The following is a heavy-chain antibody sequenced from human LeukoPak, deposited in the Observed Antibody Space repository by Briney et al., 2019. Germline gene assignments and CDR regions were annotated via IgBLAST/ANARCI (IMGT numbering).Heavy chain of an antibody. J-gene: IGHJ6*03. V-gene: IGHV3-21*01. D-gene: IGHD6-19*01. CDR3: ARDRGPYSSGWYVRDYYYYMDV. CDR1: GFTFSSYE. Sequence: PGGSLRLSCAASGFTFSSYEMNWVRQAPGKGLEWVSSISSSSSYIYYADSVKGRFTISRDNAKNSLYLQMNSLRAEDTAVYYCARDRGPYSSGWYVRDYYYYMDVWGKGTTVTVSS. CDR2: ISSSSSYI.